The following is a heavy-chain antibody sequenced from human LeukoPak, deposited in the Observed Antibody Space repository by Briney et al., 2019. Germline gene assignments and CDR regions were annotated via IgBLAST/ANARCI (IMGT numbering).Heavy chain of an antibody. CDR3: ARDGGRGLAGAFDI. V-gene: IGHV4-61*08. D-gene: IGHD4-17*01. CDR2: IYYSGST. CDR1: GGSISSGGYY. Sequence: SQTLSLTCTVSGGSISSGGYYWSWIRQHPGKGLEWIGYIYYSGSTNYNPSLKSRVTISVDTSKNQFSLKLSSVTAADTAVYYCARDGGRGLAGAFDIWGQGTMVTVSS. J-gene: IGHJ3*02.